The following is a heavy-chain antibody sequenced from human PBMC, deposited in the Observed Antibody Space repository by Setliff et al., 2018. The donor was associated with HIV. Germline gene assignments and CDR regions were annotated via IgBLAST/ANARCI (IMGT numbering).Heavy chain of an antibody. CDR1: GGSTSNEY. Sequence: SETLSLTCTVSGGSTSNEYWSWIRQPPGKGLEWLGYIYYSGSTTYNPSLRSRVTISIDTSKNQFSLNLRSVTAADTAVYYCARQGAGYYYDSSEYYTGNGFDMWGQGTMVTVSS. J-gene: IGHJ3*02. D-gene: IGHD3-22*01. CDR3: ARQGAGYYYDSSEYYTGNGFDM. CDR2: IYYSGST. V-gene: IGHV4-59*08.